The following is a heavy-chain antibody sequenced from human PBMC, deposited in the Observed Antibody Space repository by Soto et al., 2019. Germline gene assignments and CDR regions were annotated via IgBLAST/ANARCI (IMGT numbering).Heavy chain of an antibody. Sequence: GGSLRLSCAASGFTFSNSWMSWVRQAPGKGLECVAMVKPDGREKYYVDSVKGRFTISRDNAKNSLYLQMDSLRADDTAVYHCATSHGGHWGQGTLVTVSS. D-gene: IGHD2-15*01. J-gene: IGHJ4*02. CDR2: VKPDGREK. CDR3: ATSHGGH. CDR1: GFTFSNSW. V-gene: IGHV3-7*01.